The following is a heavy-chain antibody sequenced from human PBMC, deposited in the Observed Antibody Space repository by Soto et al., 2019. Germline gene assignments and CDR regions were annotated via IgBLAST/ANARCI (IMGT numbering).Heavy chain of an antibody. V-gene: IGHV3-23*01. CDR1: GFTFSSCG. CDR2: ISGSDGST. D-gene: IGHD2-8*01. J-gene: IGHJ4*02. Sequence: VQLLESGGGLVQPGGSLRLSCAASGFTFSSCGMNWVRQAPGKGLEWVSTISGSDGSTYYADSVEGRFTTSRDNSKNTLYLQMNSLRAEATAVYYCAKEGLSSLYFFDYWGQGPMVTVSS. CDR3: AKEGLSSLYFFDY.